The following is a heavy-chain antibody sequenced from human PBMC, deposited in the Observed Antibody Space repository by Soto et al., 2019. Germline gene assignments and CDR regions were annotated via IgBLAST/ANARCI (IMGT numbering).Heavy chain of an antibody. V-gene: IGHV3-23*01. J-gene: IGHJ5*02. CDR2: MSGTGGRT. CDR1: GFTFSNYA. Sequence: GGSLRLSCAASGFTFSNYAMSWVRQAPGKGLEWVSGMSGTGGRTYYADSVKGRFTISRDNSKNTLYLQMNFLRAEDTAVYYCAKEPDVVCGTYTLFDPWGQGTLVTVSS. CDR3: AKEPDVVCGTYTLFDP. D-gene: IGHD1-26*01.